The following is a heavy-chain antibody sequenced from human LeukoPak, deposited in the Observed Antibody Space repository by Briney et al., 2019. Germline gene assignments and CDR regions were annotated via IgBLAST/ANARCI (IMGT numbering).Heavy chain of an antibody. CDR3: ARVGPDFVSYYYYMDV. V-gene: IGHV4-4*07. Sequence: PSETLSLTCTVSGGPISNYYWRWIRQPPGKGLEWIGRIYTSGSTNYNPSLKSRVTISVDKSKNQFSLKVSSVTAADTAVYYCARVGPDFVSYYYYMDVWGKGTTVSVSS. J-gene: IGHJ6*03. CDR2: IYTSGST. D-gene: IGHD3-3*01. CDR1: GGPISNYY.